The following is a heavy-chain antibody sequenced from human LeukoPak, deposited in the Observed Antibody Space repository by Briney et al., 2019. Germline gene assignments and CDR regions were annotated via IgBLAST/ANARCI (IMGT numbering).Heavy chain of an antibody. CDR1: GFTFSSHS. D-gene: IGHD2-2*01. J-gene: IGHJ6*03. CDR3: AKDGYCSSTSCYARYYYYYMDV. Sequence: GSLRLSCAGSGFTFSSHSMNWVRQAPGKGLEWVSSISTSSSYIDYADSVKGRFTISRDNSKNTLYLQMNSLRAEDTAVYYCAKDGYCSSTSCYARYYYYYMDVWGKGTTVTISS. V-gene: IGHV3-21*01. CDR2: ISTSSSYI.